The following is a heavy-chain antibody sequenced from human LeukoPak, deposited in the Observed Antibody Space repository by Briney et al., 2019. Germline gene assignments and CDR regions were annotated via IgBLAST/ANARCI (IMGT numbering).Heavy chain of an antibody. V-gene: IGHV4-34*01. Sequence: SESLSLTCAVYGGSFSGYYWSWIRQPPGKGLEWIGEINHSGSTNYNPSLKRRVTISVDTSKNQFSLKLSSVTAADTAVYYCATRPYYDILTGYRYYFDYWGQGTLVTVSS. D-gene: IGHD3-9*01. J-gene: IGHJ4*02. CDR1: GGSFSGYY. CDR3: ATRPYYDILTGYRYYFDY. CDR2: INHSGST.